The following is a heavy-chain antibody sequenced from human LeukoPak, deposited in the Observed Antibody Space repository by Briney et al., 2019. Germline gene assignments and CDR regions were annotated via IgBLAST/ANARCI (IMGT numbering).Heavy chain of an antibody. CDR2: ISSSSSYI. Sequence: GGSLRLSCAASGFTFSSYSMNWVRQAPGKGLEWVSSISSSSSYIYYADSVKGRFTISRDNSKNTLYLQMNSLRAEDTAVYYCAKSSLTIFGVVPNPDNNFDYWGQGTLVTVSS. CDR1: GFTFSSYS. V-gene: IGHV3-21*04. CDR3: AKSSLTIFGVVPNPDNNFDY. D-gene: IGHD3-3*01. J-gene: IGHJ4*02.